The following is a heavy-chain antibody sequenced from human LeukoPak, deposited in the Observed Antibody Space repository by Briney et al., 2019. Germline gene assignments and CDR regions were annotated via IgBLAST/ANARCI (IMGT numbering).Heavy chain of an antibody. D-gene: IGHD3-10*01. V-gene: IGHV1-18*01. Sequence: ASVKVSCKASGYTFTSYGISWVRQAPGQGLEWMGWIGAYNGNTNHAQKFQGRVTMTSDTSISTAYMELGRLRFDDTAVYYCASSSLLVSFGEDYMDVWGKGTTVTISS. CDR2: IGAYNGNT. CDR1: GYTFTSYG. J-gene: IGHJ6*03. CDR3: ASSSLLVSFGEDYMDV.